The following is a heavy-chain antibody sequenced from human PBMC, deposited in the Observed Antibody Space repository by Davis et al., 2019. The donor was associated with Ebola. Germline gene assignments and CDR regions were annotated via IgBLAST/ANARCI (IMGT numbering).Heavy chain of an antibody. CDR3: ARGLMYYDILTGYYKGEYFDY. D-gene: IGHD3-9*01. V-gene: IGHV4-34*01. CDR2: INHSGST. CDR1: GGSFSGYY. Sequence: MPSETLSLTCAVYGGSFSGYYWSWIRQPPGKGLEWIGEINHSGSTNYNPSLKSRVTISVDTSKNQFSLKLSSVTAADTAVYYCARGLMYYDILTGYYKGEYFDYWDQGTLVTVSS. J-gene: IGHJ4*02.